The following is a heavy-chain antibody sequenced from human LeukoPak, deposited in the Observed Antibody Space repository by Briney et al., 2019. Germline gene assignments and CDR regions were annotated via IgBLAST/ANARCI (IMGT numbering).Heavy chain of an antibody. CDR1: GGSISSSNW. Sequence: SGTLSLTCAVSGGSISSSNWWSWVRQPPGQGLEWIGEIYHSGSTNYNPSLKSRVTISVDKSKNQFSLKPSSVTAADTAVYYCARLSYYGSGSYYNGAGDYWGQGTLVTVSS. D-gene: IGHD3-10*01. CDR3: ARLSYYGSGSYYNGAGDY. J-gene: IGHJ4*02. V-gene: IGHV4-4*02. CDR2: IYHSGST.